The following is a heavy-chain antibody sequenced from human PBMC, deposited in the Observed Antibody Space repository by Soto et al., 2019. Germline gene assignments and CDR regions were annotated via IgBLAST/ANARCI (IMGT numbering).Heavy chain of an antibody. D-gene: IGHD2-15*01. V-gene: IGHV4-39*07. Sequence: TSETLSLTCTVSGGSISSSSYYWGWIRQPPGKGLEWIGEINHSGSTNYNPSLKSRVTISVDTSKNQFSLKLSSVTAADTAVYYCARGRVVVVAARHYNWFDPWGQGTLVTVSS. J-gene: IGHJ5*02. CDR1: GGSISSSSYY. CDR2: INHSGST. CDR3: ARGRVVVVAARHYNWFDP.